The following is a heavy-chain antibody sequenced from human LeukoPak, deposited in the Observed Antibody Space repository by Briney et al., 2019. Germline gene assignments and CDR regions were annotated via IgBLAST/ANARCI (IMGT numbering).Heavy chain of an antibody. Sequence: GESLKISCQGSGYTFTNYWIGWVRQMPGKGLEWMGIIYPGDSDTRYSPSFQGQVTISADKSISTAYLQWSSLKASDTAMYYCATWGTAAGSQYFDYWGQGTLVTVSS. CDR2: IYPGDSDT. D-gene: IGHD6-13*01. V-gene: IGHV5-51*01. J-gene: IGHJ4*02. CDR3: ATWGTAAGSQYFDY. CDR1: GYTFTNYW.